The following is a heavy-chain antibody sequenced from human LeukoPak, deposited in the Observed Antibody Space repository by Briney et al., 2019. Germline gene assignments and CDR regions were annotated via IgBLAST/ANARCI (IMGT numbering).Heavy chain of an antibody. CDR1: GGSISSGSYY. J-gene: IGHJ4*02. V-gene: IGHV4-61*02. CDR3: PREGGGYNLFDH. Sequence: PSETLSLTCTVSGGSISSGSYYWSWIRQPAGKGLEWIGRIYTSGSTNYNPSLKSRVTISVDTSKNQFSLKLSSVTAADTAVYYCPREGGGYNLFDHWGQGTLVTVSS. CDR2: IYTSGST. D-gene: IGHD5-24*01.